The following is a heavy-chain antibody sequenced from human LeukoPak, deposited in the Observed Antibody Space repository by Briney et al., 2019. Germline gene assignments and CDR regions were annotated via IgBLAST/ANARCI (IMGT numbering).Heavy chain of an antibody. CDR2: IGDDGSHK. D-gene: IGHD1-1*01. CDR3: ARDTTGHYDY. CDR1: GFTFYIYA. Sequence: GGSLRLSCAASGFTFYIYAIHWVRQAPGKGLQWVAVIGDDGSHKDYVDSVKGRFTISRDNSKNTLYLQMNSLRAEDTAVYYCARDTTGHYDYWGQGTLVTVSS. V-gene: IGHV3-30-3*01. J-gene: IGHJ4*02.